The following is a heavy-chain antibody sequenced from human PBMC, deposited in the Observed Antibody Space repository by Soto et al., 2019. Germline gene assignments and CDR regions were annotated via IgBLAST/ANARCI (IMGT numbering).Heavy chain of an antibody. CDR1: GYSFTSYW. CDR3: ARIDRITVRPSPDV. D-gene: IGHD6-6*01. J-gene: IGHJ6*02. CDR2: IDPSDSYT. Sequence: PGDSLKISCKGSGYSFTSYWISWVRQMPGKGLEWMGRIDPSDSYTNYSPSFQGHVTISADKSVSTAYLQWSSLKASDTAMYYCARIDRITVRPSPDVWGQGTTVTVSS. V-gene: IGHV5-10-1*01.